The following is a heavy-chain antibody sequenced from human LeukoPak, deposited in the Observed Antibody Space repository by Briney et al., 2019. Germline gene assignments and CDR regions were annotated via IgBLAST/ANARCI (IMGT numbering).Heavy chain of an antibody. CDR1: GFTFNDYW. CDR2: IKTDGSAM. J-gene: IGHJ4*02. Sequence: GGSLRLSCVGSGFTFNDYWIHWVRQAPGKGLVWVSAIKTDGSAMQYADSVKGRFAISRDNAKNTVYLQMNSLRAEDTAVYYCARGRGYSYGWIGEKLLDYWGQGILVTVSS. CDR3: ARGRGYSYGWIGEKLLDY. D-gene: IGHD5-18*01. V-gene: IGHV3-74*03.